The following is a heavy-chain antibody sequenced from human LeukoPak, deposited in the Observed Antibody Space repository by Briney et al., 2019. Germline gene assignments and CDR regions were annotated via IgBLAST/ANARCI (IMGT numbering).Heavy chain of an antibody. V-gene: IGHV1-2*02. CDR3: ARDRPGDSSGLPLYWFDP. D-gene: IGHD3-22*01. CDR1: GYTFTDYY. J-gene: IGHJ5*02. Sequence: ASVKVSCKASGYTFTDYYIHWVRQAPGQGLEWMGWINPYSGDTNSAQKFQGRVTMARDTSISTAYMELSRLRSDDTAVYYCARDRPGDSSGLPLYWFDPWGQGTLVTVSS. CDR2: INPYSGDT.